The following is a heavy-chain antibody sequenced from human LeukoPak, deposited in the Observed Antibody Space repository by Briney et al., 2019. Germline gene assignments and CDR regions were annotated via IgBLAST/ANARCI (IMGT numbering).Heavy chain of an antibody. CDR1: GYTFTSYG. CDR2: INAYNGNT. V-gene: IGHV1-18*01. CDR3: ARIRGTYTNDAFDM. D-gene: IGHD3-16*01. Sequence: ASVKVSCKASGYTFTSYGISWLRQAPGQGLEWMGWINAYNGNTNYALNLQDRVTMTTDTSTSTAYMEMRSLRSDDTAVYYCARIRGTYTNDAFDMWGQGTMVTVSS. J-gene: IGHJ3*02.